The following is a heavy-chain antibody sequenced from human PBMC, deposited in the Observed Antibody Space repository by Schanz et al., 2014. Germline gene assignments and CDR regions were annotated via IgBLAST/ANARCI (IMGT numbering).Heavy chain of an antibody. CDR1: GDSMSSGGYY. Sequence: QVQLQESGPGLVKPSQTLSLTCNVSGDSMSSGGYYWNWIRQHPGKGLEWIGYIYDSGNTYYNPSLKSRVTMSIDTSENQFSLNLRSVTGADTAVYYCARLVGPSFYYGMDVWVQGTTVTVSS. V-gene: IGHV4-31*03. CDR2: IYDSGNT. J-gene: IGHJ6*02. D-gene: IGHD2-15*01. CDR3: ARLVGPSFYYGMDV.